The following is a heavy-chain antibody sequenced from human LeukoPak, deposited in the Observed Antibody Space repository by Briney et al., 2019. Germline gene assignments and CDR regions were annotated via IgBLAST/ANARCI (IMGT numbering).Heavy chain of an antibody. Sequence: GGSLRLSSAASGFTFNSYWIVWFRQAPGKGLVWVSCINPDGSWTLHADSVKGRFTILRDNAKNTLYLQMNSLSADDTAVYYCAKNTYFAFYMLGQGTMVTASS. CDR3: AKNTYFAFYM. J-gene: IGHJ3*02. V-gene: IGHV3-74*01. D-gene: IGHD2-8*01. CDR1: GFTFNSYW. CDR2: INPDGSWT.